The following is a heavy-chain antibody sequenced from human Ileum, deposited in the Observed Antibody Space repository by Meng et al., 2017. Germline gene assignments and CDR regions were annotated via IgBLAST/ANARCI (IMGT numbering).Heavy chain of an antibody. J-gene: IGHJ4*02. CDR1: CDSIRSGNG. Sequence: ESGQGRRKPQGSPSLTCAVSCDSIRSGNGWNWVRQSPGKGLEWIGEIFHGGTTNYNPSLKNRVTLLMDKSKNQFSLQLTSVTAADTAVFYCARGIGDIRVGFDYWGQGILVTVSS. CDR3: ARGIGDIRVGFDY. V-gene: IGHV4-4*03. D-gene: IGHD5-12*01. CDR2: IFHGGTT.